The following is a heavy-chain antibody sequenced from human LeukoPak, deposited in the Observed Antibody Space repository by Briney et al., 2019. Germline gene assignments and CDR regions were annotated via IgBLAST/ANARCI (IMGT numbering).Heavy chain of an antibody. V-gene: IGHV4-39*01. CDR3: ATPWWIVDY. CDR2: IYYSGST. Sequence: SETLSLTCTVSGGSISSSSYCWGWIRQPPGKGLEWIGSIYYSGSTYYNPSLKSRVTISVDTSKNQFSLKLSSVTAADTAVYYCATPWWIVDYWGQGTLVTVSS. D-gene: IGHD2-15*01. CDR1: GGSISSSSYC. J-gene: IGHJ4*02.